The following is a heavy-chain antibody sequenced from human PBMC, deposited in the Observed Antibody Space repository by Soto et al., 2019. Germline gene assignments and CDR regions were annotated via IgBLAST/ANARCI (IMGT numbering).Heavy chain of an antibody. V-gene: IGHV3-23*01. CDR3: AKDYYGSGAINWFDP. J-gene: IGHJ5*02. Sequence: EVQLLESGGGLVQPGGSLRLSCAASGFTFSSYAMSWVRQAPGKGLEWVSAISGSGGSTYYADSVKGRFTISRDNSKNTLYLQMNSLRAEDTAVDYCAKDYYGSGAINWFDPWGQGTLVTVSS. CDR1: GFTFSSYA. CDR2: ISGSGGST. D-gene: IGHD3-10*01.